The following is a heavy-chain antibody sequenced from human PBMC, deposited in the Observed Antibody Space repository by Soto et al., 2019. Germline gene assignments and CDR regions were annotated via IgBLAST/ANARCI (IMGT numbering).Heavy chain of an antibody. J-gene: IGHJ3*01. CDR2: ITTGGNA. CDR3: VRVNADAYDV. Sequence: EVQLVESGGDLVQPGGSLRLSCAASGFSFSNHDMHWVRQPKGKGLEWVSGITTGGNAYFADSVKGRFSISRENAKNSFYLQTSILRAEDTAMYYCVRVNADAYDVWGQGTMVTVSS. CDR1: GFSFSNHD. V-gene: IGHV3-13*01.